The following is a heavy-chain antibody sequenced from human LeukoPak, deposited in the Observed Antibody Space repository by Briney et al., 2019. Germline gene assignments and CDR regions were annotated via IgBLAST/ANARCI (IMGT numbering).Heavy chain of an antibody. CDR1: GFTFSSYW. Sequence: GGSLRLSCAASGFTFSSYWMSWVRQAPGRGLEWVAGINQDGREKYYVDSVKGRFTISRDNAKNSLFLQMSSLRAEDTAVYYCARRFNKWDGWCFDLWGRGTLVAVSS. CDR2: INQDGREK. J-gene: IGHJ2*01. CDR3: ARRFNKWDGWCFDL. D-gene: IGHD1-26*01. V-gene: IGHV3-7*05.